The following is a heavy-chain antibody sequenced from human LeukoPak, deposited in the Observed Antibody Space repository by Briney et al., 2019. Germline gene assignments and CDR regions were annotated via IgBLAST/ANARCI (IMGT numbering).Heavy chain of an antibody. J-gene: IGHJ4*02. V-gene: IGHV3-48*01. D-gene: IGHD5-24*01. CDR1: GFTFSTFS. Sequence: GGSLRLSCAASGFTFSTFSMNWVRQAPGKGLEWVSYIGSSTPIYYADSVKGRFTISRDNAKNSLYLQIDSLRVEDTAVYYCARIVPDHIEMATESYWGQGTLVTVSS. CDR2: IGSSTPI. CDR3: ARIVPDHIEMATESY.